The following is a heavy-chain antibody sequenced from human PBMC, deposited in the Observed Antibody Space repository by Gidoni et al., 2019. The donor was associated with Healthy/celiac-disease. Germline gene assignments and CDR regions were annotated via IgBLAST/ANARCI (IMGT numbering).Heavy chain of an antibody. D-gene: IGHD2-15*01. CDR3: AREGWREGLDS. Sequence: QVQLQESRPGLVKPSETLSLTCTVSGGSVRSDDSYWTWIRQAPGKGLEWIGYVYSYGSANYNPSLGIRGSMSVDTSKNQFSLELRSVTAADTARYYCAREGWREGLDSWGRGAQVTVSS. V-gene: IGHV4-61*08. CDR2: VYSYGSA. J-gene: IGHJ5*01. CDR1: GGSVRSDDSY.